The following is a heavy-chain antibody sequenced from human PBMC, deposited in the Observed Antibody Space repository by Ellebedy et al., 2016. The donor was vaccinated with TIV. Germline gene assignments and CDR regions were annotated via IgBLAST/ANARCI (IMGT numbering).Heavy chain of an antibody. V-gene: IGHV1-46*04. J-gene: IGHJ5*02. Sequence: AASVKVSCKASGFTFTSYWMHWVRQAPGQGLEWMGVINPTGDSTTYAPKLRGRVTMTRDTSTSTVYMELRSLRSDDTAVYYCVRDNSKRYSQTNRGVWWFDPWGQGTLVTVSS. CDR1: GFTFTSYW. CDR3: VRDNSKRYSQTNRGVWWFDP. D-gene: IGHD5-18*01. CDR2: INPTGDST.